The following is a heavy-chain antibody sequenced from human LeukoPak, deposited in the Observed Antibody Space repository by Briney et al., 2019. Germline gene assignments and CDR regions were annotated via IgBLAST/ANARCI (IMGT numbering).Heavy chain of an antibody. Sequence: PGGSLRLSCAASGFTFSSYSMNWVRQAPGKGLEWVSSISSSSSYIYYADSVKGRFTISRDNAKNSLYLQMNSLRAEDTAVYYCARRYCTNGVCQFDYWGQGTLVTVSS. CDR3: ARRYCTNGVCQFDY. V-gene: IGHV3-21*01. D-gene: IGHD2-8*01. J-gene: IGHJ4*02. CDR2: ISSSSSYI. CDR1: GFTFSSYS.